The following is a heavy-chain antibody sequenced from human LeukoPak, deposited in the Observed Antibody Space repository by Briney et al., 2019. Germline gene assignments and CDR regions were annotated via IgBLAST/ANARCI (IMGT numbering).Heavy chain of an antibody. D-gene: IGHD1-26*01. J-gene: IGHJ3*02. Sequence: GGSLRLSCAASGFTFSSYWMYWVRQVPGKGLVWVSRINSDGSSTSDADSVKGRFTISRDNAKNTLYLQMNSLRAEDTAVYYCATGVGRAFGIWGQGTMVTVSS. V-gene: IGHV3-74*01. CDR3: ATGVGRAFGI. CDR1: GFTFSSYW. CDR2: INSDGSST.